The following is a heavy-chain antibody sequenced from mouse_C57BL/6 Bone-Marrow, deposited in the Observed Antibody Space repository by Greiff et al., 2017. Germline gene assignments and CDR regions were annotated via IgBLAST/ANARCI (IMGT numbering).Heavy chain of an antibody. V-gene: IGHV1-22*01. Sequence: EVQLQESGPELVKPGASVKMSCKASGYTFTDYNMHWVKQSHGKSLEWIGYINPNNGGTSYNQKFKGKATLTVNKSSSTAYMELRSLTSADSAVYYCARLAPPLITTVVAPFDYWGQGTTLTVPS. CDR1: GYTFTDYN. J-gene: IGHJ2*01. CDR2: INPNNGGT. CDR3: ARLAPPLITTVVAPFDY. D-gene: IGHD1-1*01.